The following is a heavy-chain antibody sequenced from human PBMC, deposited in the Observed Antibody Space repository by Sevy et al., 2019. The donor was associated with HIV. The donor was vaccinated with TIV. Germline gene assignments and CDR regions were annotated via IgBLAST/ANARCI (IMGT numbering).Heavy chain of an antibody. Sequence: ALRLSCEASGFTFSNYGMHWVRQAPGKGLEWVAIISHDGSNKYYADSVKGRFTISRDNSKHSLYLQMNSLRPEDKGVYYCAKDISGASSSWSFDYWGQGTLVTVSS. V-gene: IGHV3-30*18. J-gene: IGHJ4*02. CDR1: GFTFSNYG. D-gene: IGHD6-19*01. CDR3: AKDISGASSSWSFDY. CDR2: ISHDGSNK.